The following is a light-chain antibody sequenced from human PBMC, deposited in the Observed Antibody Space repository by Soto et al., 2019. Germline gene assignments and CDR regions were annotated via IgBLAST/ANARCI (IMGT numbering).Light chain of an antibody. Sequence: EIVMTQSPATLSVSPGERTTLSCRASQSVSRNLAWYQQKPGQAPRLLIYDASTRATGTPARFSGSGSGTEFTLTISSLQSEDFAVYYCQQYNNWPYTFGQGTKLEIK. CDR1: QSVSRN. J-gene: IGKJ2*01. CDR3: QQYNNWPYT. V-gene: IGKV3-15*01. CDR2: DAS.